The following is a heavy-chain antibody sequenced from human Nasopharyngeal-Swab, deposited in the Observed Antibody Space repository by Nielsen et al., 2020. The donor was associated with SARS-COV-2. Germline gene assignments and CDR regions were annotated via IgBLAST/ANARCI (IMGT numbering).Heavy chain of an antibody. J-gene: IGHJ5*02. CDR3: ARGPLTYCSSTSCYVRRFDP. Sequence: SETLSLTCAVSGGSISSSNWWSWVRQPPGKGREWIGEIYHSGSTNYNPSLKSRVTISVDTSKNQFSLKLSSVTAADTAVYYCARGPLTYCSSTSCYVRRFDPWGQGTLVTVSS. V-gene: IGHV4-4*02. D-gene: IGHD2-2*01. CDR1: GGSISSSNW. CDR2: IYHSGST.